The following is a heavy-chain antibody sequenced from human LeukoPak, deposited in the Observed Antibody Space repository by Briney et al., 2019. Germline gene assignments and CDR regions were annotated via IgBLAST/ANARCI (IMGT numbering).Heavy chain of an antibody. CDR1: GGSISSGRYY. CDR2: IYTSGST. D-gene: IGHD5-18*01. Sequence: PSETLSLTCTVSGGSISSGRYYWSWIRQPAGKGLEWIGRIYTSGSTNYNPSLKSRVTISVDTSKNQFSLKLSSVTAADTAVYYCARGVPDTAMVLDLFDYWGQGTLVTVSS. V-gene: IGHV4-61*02. CDR3: ARGVPDTAMVLDLFDY. J-gene: IGHJ4*02.